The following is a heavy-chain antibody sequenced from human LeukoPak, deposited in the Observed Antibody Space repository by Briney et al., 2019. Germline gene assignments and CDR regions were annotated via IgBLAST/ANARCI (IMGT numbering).Heavy chain of an antibody. CDR2: INPNSGGT. D-gene: IGHD1-26*01. V-gene: IGHV1-2*04. Sequence: ASVKVSCKASGYTFTSYAMNWVRQAPGQGLEWMGWINPNSGGTNYAQKFQGWVTMTRDTSISTAYMELSRLRSDDTAVYYCARDQISGSYLYHFDYWGQGTLVTVSS. CDR3: ARDQISGSYLYHFDY. J-gene: IGHJ4*02. CDR1: GYTFTSYA.